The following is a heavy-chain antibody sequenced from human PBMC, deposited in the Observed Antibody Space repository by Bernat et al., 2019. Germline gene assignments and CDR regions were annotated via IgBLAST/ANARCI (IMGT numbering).Heavy chain of an antibody. CDR3: ARHRAIFGVVFNFDY. D-gene: IGHD3-3*01. V-gene: IGHV4-59*08. CDR1: GGSISSYY. J-gene: IGHJ4*02. CDR2: IYYSGST. Sequence: QVQLQESGPGLVKPSETLSLTCTVSGGSISSYYWSWIRQPPGKGLEWIGYIYYSGSTNSNPSLKSRVTISVDTSKNQFSLKLSSVTAADTAVYYCARHRAIFGVVFNFDYWGQGTLVTVSS.